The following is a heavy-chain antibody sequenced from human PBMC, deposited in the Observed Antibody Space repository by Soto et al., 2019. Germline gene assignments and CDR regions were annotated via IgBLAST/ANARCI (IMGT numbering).Heavy chain of an antibody. CDR2: ISSDGNNK. V-gene: IGHV3-30*18. CDR1: GFTFDSHG. Sequence: QVQLVESGGGAVQPGRSLRLSCAASGFTFDSHGMHWVRQAPGKGLEWVAVISSDGNNKYYADSVKGRFTISRDNFNNILYLQVSSLRAEDKAVYYCAKDLLPNTVTTCGSWGQGTLVTVSS. CDR3: AKDLLPNTVTTCGS. J-gene: IGHJ5*02. D-gene: IGHD4-17*01.